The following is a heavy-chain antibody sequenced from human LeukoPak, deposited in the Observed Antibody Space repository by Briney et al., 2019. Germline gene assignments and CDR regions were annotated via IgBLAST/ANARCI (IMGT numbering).Heavy chain of an antibody. CDR2: IKSKTDGGTT. D-gene: IGHD5-12*01. V-gene: IGHV3-15*01. CDR3: TTNVDGYDWTNYYYYYMDV. Sequence: KSGGSLRLSCAASGFTFSNAWMSWVRQAPGKGLEWVGRIKSKTDGGTTDYAAPVKGRFTISRDDSKNTLYLQMNSLKTEDTAVYYCTTNVDGYDWTNYYYYYMDVWGKGTTVTVSS. J-gene: IGHJ6*03. CDR1: GFTFSNAW.